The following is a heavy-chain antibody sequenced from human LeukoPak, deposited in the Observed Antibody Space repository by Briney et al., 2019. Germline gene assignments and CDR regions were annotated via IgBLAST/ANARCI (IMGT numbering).Heavy chain of an antibody. CDR3: AGGVYGYNAFDF. D-gene: IGHD5/OR15-5a*01. Sequence: GGSLRLSCAASGFTFSSYSMNWVRQAPGKGLEWVSSISSSSSHKYYADSVKGRFTISRDNGKNSVYLQMNSLRDEDTAVYYCAGGVYGYNAFDFWGQGTLVSVSS. CDR1: GFTFSSYS. V-gene: IGHV3-21*01. CDR2: ISSSSSHK. J-gene: IGHJ4*02.